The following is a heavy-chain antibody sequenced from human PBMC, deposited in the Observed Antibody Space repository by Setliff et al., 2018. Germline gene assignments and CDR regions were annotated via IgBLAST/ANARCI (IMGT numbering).Heavy chain of an antibody. V-gene: IGHV4-34*01. CDR2: ISHSGNT. CDR1: GGSFSSYY. D-gene: IGHD3-10*01. Sequence: SETLSLTCAVYGGSFSSYYWNWIRQPPGKGLEWIGEISHSGNTNYNPSLKSRVTISIDTSKNQFSLKVNPVTAADTAVYYCARVLVLGYNWFDPWGQGTLVTVSS. J-gene: IGHJ5*02. CDR3: ARVLVLGYNWFDP.